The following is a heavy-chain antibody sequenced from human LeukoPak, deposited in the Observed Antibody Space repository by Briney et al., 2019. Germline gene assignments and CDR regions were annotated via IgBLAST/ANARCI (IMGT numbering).Heavy chain of an antibody. Sequence: GGSLRLSCAGSGFTFKNYGITWVRQAPGKGLEWVSSVDGSGTYTLYADSVEGRFTISRDNFKNTAYLQMNSLRAEDTAIYYCAKRPARPKPSDCWAQGTLVTVSS. CDR2: VDGSGTYT. D-gene: IGHD1-14*01. CDR3: AKRPARPKPSDC. V-gene: IGHV3-23*01. J-gene: IGHJ4*02. CDR1: GFTFKNYG.